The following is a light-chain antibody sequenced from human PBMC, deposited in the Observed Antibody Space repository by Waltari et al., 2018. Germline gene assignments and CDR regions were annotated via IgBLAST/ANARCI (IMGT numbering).Light chain of an antibody. CDR3: QQYEDLPFT. Sequence: DIQMTQSPSSLSASVGDRVTITCQASQDINNYLNWYQQKPGKAPKLLIYDASNLETGVTSRFSGSGSGTYFTFTISSLQPVDIATFYCQQYEDLPFTFGGGTKVDIK. CDR1: QDINNY. CDR2: DAS. V-gene: IGKV1-33*01. J-gene: IGKJ4*01.